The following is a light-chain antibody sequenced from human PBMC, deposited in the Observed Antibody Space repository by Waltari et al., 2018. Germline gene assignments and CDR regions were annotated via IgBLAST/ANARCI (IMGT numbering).Light chain of an antibody. CDR1: QSILIY. J-gene: IGKJ2*01. Sequence: DIQMAQYPSFVSASVGDRVTITCRASQSILIYLNWFQQKPGKAHELLIYGASRLQSGVAPRFSASGSGTDFTLTIDNLQLEDIGTYFCQQTYSTFKTFGQGTRVDIK. V-gene: IGKV1-39*01. CDR3: QQTYSTFKT. CDR2: GAS.